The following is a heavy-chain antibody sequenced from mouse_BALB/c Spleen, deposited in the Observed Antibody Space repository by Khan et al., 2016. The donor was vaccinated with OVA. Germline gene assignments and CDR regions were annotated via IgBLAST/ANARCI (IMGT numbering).Heavy chain of an antibody. D-gene: IGHD2-1*01. Sequence: VQLKESGAELVRPGALVKLSCKASGFNIKDYYMLWVKQRPEQGLEWIGWIDPENGNTIYDPKFQGKANITADTSSNTAYLQLSSLTSEDTAVYYCVRRGYGNYWFAYWGQGTLVTVSA. CDR1: GFNIKDYY. J-gene: IGHJ3*01. V-gene: IGHV14-1*02. CDR3: VRRGYGNYWFAY. CDR2: IDPENGNT.